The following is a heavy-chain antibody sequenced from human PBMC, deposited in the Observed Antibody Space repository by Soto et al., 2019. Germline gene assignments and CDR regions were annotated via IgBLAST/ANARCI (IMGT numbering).Heavy chain of an antibody. D-gene: IGHD3-10*01. Sequence: QVQLVESGGGVVQPGRSLRLSCAASGFTFSSYGMHWVRQAPGKGLEWVAVLWYDGSNKYYADSVKGRFTISRDNSKNTLYLQMNSLRAEDTAVYYCARDYYGSGSSPLGMDVWGQGTTVTVSS. J-gene: IGHJ6*02. CDR1: GFTFSSYG. CDR2: LWYDGSNK. CDR3: ARDYYGSGSSPLGMDV. V-gene: IGHV3-33*01.